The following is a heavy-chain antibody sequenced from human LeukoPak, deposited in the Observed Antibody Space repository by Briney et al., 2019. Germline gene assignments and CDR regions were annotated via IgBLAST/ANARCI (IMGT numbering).Heavy chain of an antibody. CDR1: GFTFSKYD. J-gene: IGHJ2*01. CDR2: ITTTGDT. Sequence: PGGSLRLSCAASGFTFSKYDMHWVRQASGKGLEWVSGITTTGDTYYPGSVKGRFTFSRENTKNSLSLQTNSLRAGDTAVYYCARATTRYCTSTSCLYWYFDLWGRGTLVTVSS. D-gene: IGHD2-2*01. V-gene: IGHV3-13*04. CDR3: ARATTRYCTSTSCLYWYFDL.